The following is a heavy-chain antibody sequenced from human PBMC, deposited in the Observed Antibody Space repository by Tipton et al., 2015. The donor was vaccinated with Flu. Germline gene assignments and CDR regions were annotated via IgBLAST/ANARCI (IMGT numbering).Heavy chain of an antibody. CDR3: ARGFIRLCDY. J-gene: IGHJ4*02. CDR2: IWYDGSNK. Sequence: SGFTFSSYAMHWVRQAPGKGLEWVAGIWYDGSNKYYADSVKGRFTISRDNDKNSLYLQMNSLRVEDTAVYYCARGFIRLCDYWGQGSLVTVSS. CDR1: GFTFSSYA. D-gene: IGHD3-16*01. V-gene: IGHV3-33*01.